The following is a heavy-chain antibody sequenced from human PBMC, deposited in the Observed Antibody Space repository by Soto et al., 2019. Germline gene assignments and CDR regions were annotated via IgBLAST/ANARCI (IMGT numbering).Heavy chain of an antibody. J-gene: IGHJ4*02. CDR1: GFTFSSYA. Sequence: GGSLRLSCAASGFTFSSYAMSWVRQAPGKGLEWVSAISGSGGSTYYAYSVKGRFTISRDNSKNTLYLQMNSLRAEDTAVYYCAKDGNYVGPVLLWFGELCFDYWGQGTLVTVSS. V-gene: IGHV3-23*01. CDR2: ISGSGGST. D-gene: IGHD3-10*01. CDR3: AKDGNYVGPVLLWFGELCFDY.